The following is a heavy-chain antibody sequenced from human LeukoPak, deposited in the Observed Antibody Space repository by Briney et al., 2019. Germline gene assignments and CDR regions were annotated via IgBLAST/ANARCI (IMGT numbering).Heavy chain of an antibody. V-gene: IGHV1-69*05. CDR1: GGTFSSYA. CDR2: IIPIFGTA. Sequence: SVKVSCKASGGTFSSYAISWVRQAPGQGLEWMGGIIPIFGTANYAQKFQGRVTITTYESTSTAYMELSSLRSEDTAVYYCAREPSSSFTYYYYMDVWGKGTTVTVSS. CDR3: AREPSSSFTYYYYMDV. D-gene: IGHD6-13*01. J-gene: IGHJ6*03.